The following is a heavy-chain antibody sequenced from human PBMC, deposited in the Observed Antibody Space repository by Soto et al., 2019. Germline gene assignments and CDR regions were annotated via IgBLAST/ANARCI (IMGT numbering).Heavy chain of an antibody. V-gene: IGHV4-39*02. J-gene: IGHJ6*03. Sequence: PSETLSLTCTVSGGSISSSSYYWGWIRQPPGKGLEWIGCIYYSGSTYYNPSLKSRVTISVDTSKNHFSLKLTSVTAADTAVYYCARGPYYDLIWNYYYMDVWGKGTTVTVSS. CDR3: ARGPYYDLIWNYYYMDV. CDR2: IYYSGST. D-gene: IGHD3-16*01. CDR1: GGSISSSSYY.